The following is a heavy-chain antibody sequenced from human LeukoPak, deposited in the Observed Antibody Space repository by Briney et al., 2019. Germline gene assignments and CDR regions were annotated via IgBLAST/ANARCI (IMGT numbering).Heavy chain of an antibody. CDR2: IYYSGST. Sequence: SETLSLTCTVSGGSISSSSYYWGWIRQPPGKGLEWIGSIYYSGSTYYNPSLKSRVTISVDTSKNQFSLKLSSVTAADTAVYYCAKDGWDYDFLTGYYHYFDYWGQGTLVTVSS. V-gene: IGHV4-39*07. D-gene: IGHD3-9*01. CDR3: AKDGWDYDFLTGYYHYFDY. J-gene: IGHJ4*02. CDR1: GGSISSSSYY.